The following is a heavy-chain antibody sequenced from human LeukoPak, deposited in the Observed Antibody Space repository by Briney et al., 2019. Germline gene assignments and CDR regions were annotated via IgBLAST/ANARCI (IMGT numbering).Heavy chain of an antibody. CDR3: ARGTVAGTEANFVY. D-gene: IGHD6-19*01. Sequence: SETLSLTCAVDGGSFSGYYWSWIRQPPGKGLEWIGEINHSGSTNYNPSLKSRVTISVDTSKNQFSLKLSSVTAADTAVYYCARGTVAGTEANFVYWRQGTLVTVSS. J-gene: IGHJ4*02. V-gene: IGHV4-34*01. CDR2: INHSGST. CDR1: GGSFSGYY.